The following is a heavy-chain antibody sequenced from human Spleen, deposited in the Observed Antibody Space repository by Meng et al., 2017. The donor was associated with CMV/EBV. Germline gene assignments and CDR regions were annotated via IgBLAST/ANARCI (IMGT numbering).Heavy chain of an antibody. CDR1: GGSISNSNW. Sequence: CAVSGGSISNSNWWTWVRQPPGQGLEWIGQIYRTGNTNYNPSLKSRVTISLDKSKNHFSLNLSPVTAADTAVYFCVRGGSSSEWFDPWGQGTLVTVSS. CDR3: VRGGSSSEWFDP. CDR2: IYRTGNT. V-gene: IGHV4-4*01. D-gene: IGHD6-13*01. J-gene: IGHJ5*02.